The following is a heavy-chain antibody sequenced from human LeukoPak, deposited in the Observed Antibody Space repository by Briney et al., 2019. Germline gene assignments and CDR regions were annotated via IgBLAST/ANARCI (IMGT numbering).Heavy chain of an antibody. J-gene: IGHJ3*02. CDR1: GFTFSSFD. Sequence: GGSLRLSCGASGFTFSSFDMHWVRQAPGEGLEWVAVISYDGSNKYYADSVKGRFTISRDNSKNTLYLQMNSLRAEDTAVYYCAKDRGSGYCSSTSCFPDAFDIWGQGTMVTVSS. CDR2: ISYDGSNK. CDR3: AKDRGSGYCSSTSCFPDAFDI. V-gene: IGHV3-30*18. D-gene: IGHD2-2*01.